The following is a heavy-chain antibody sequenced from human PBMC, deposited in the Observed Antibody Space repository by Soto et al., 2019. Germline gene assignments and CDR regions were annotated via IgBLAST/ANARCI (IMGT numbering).Heavy chain of an antibody. CDR3: ARVRGRFYGSGSYSGVAV. J-gene: IGHJ6*02. CDR1: GSPFD. CDR2: IVPDGRNQ. Sequence: GGSLRLSCVASGSPFDVHWVRQAPGKGPEWVAHIVPDGRNQYWADFAKGRFTISRDNSKNTLYLQMNGLRAEDTAVYYCARVRGRFYGSGSYSGVAVWGQGTTVTVSS. V-gene: IGHV3-30-3*01. D-gene: IGHD3-10*01.